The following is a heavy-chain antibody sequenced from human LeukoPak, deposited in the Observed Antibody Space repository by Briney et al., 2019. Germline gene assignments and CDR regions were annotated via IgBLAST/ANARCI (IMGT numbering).Heavy chain of an antibody. CDR1: GFTFSSYG. Sequence: GGSLRLSCAASGFTFSSYGMHWVRQAPGKGLEWVAVTWYDGRNNYYAASVKGRFTISRDDSKTTVYLLINSLRAEDTAVYYCAREVAPLYFHYGMDVWGEGTTVTVSP. CDR3: AREVAPLYFHYGMDV. J-gene: IGHJ6*01. CDR2: TWYDGRNN. V-gene: IGHV3-33*01. D-gene: IGHD2-21*01.